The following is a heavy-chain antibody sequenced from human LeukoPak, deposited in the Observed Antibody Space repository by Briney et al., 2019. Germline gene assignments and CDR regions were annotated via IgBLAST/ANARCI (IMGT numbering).Heavy chain of an antibody. CDR1: GFTFSRYG. CDR3: AKPTYGEEIFDY. V-gene: IGHV3-30*18. J-gene: IGHJ4*02. D-gene: IGHD3-3*01. Sequence: GGSPRLSCAASGFTFSRYGMHWVRQAPGKGLEWVAFISLDGSNKYYADSVKGRFTISRDNSMNTLYLQMNSLRAEDTAVYYCAKPTYGEEIFDYWGQGTLVTVSS. CDR2: ISLDGSNK.